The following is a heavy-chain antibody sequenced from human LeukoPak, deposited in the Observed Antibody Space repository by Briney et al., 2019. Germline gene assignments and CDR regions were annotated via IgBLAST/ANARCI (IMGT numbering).Heavy chain of an antibody. CDR1: GFTFSSYE. V-gene: IGHV3-48*03. J-gene: IGHJ6*03. CDR3: ARGKKTSGWYNIQTSEVYYYYYYMDV. Sequence: GGSPRLSCAASGFTFSSYEMNWVRQAPGKGLEWVSYISSNGSTIYYADSVKGRFTISRDNAKNSLHLQMNSLRAEDTALYYCARGKKTSGWYNIQTSEVYYYYYYMDVWGKGTTVTVSS. D-gene: IGHD6-19*01. CDR2: ISSNGSTI.